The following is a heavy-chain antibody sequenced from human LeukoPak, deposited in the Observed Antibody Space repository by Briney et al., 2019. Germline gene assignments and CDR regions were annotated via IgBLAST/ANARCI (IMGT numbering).Heavy chain of an antibody. Sequence: ASVKVSCKASGYIFTDYAINWVRQAPGEGLEWMGWINAGNGNTKYSQKFQGRVIITRDRSASTAYMELNSLRFEDTAVYYCARGRWSTTTASYYFDSWGQGSLVTVS. J-gene: IGHJ4*02. CDR1: GYIFTDYA. D-gene: IGHD5/OR15-5a*01. CDR2: INAGNGNT. V-gene: IGHV1-3*01. CDR3: ARGRWSTTTASYYFDS.